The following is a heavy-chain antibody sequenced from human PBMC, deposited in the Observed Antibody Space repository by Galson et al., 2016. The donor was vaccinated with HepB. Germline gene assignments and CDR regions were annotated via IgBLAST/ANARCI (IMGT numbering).Heavy chain of an antibody. CDR3: ARVSAFWNGHPDD. CDR2: VYSGGYI. J-gene: IGHJ4*02. Sequence: SLRLSCAASGFTVSNNYMSWVRQAPGKGLEWVAVVYSGGYIYYADSVKGRFTISRDSSKSTLYLQMNSLRPEDTAVYYCARVSAFWNGHPDDWGQGTQVTVS. D-gene: IGHD3-3*01. CDR1: GFTVSNNY. V-gene: IGHV3-66*01.